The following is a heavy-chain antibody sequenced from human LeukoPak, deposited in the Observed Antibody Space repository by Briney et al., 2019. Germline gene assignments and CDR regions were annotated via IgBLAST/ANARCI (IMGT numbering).Heavy chain of an antibody. J-gene: IGHJ1*01. CDR2: INSDGSTT. Sequence: HAGGSLRLSCAASGFIFSTYWIHWVRQAPGKGPVWYSRINSDGSTTNYADSVKGRFTISKDNAKNTLYLQMNSLRVDDTAVYYCATGSGSPFQHWGQSTLVTIST. CDR1: GFIFSTYW. D-gene: IGHD1-26*01. CDR3: ATGSGSPFQH. V-gene: IGHV3-74*01.